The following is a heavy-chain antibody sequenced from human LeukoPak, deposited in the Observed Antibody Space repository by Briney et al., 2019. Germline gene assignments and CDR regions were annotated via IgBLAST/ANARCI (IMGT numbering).Heavy chain of an antibody. CDR2: INPNSGGT. D-gene: IGHD6-13*01. Sequence: ASVKVSCKASGYTFTGYYMHWVRQAPGQGLEWMGRINPNSGGTNYAQKFQGRVTMTRDTSISTAYMELSRLRSDDTAVYDCARIDSSSWYNWFDPWGQGTLVTVSS. CDR1: GYTFTGYY. J-gene: IGHJ5*02. V-gene: IGHV1-2*06. CDR3: ARIDSSSWYNWFDP.